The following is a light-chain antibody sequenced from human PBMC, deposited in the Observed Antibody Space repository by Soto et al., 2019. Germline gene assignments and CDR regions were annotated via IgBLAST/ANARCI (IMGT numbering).Light chain of an antibody. V-gene: IGKV1-5*01. CDR3: QQYDNYPLT. CDR1: QSISTY. J-gene: IGKJ4*01. CDR2: DAS. Sequence: DIQMTQSPSSLSASVGYRVTITCLSSQSISTYLNWYQQKPVTAPKLLIFDASRLESGVPSRFSGSASGTEFTLTISSLQPDDFATYYCQQYDNYPLTFGGGTKVDIK.